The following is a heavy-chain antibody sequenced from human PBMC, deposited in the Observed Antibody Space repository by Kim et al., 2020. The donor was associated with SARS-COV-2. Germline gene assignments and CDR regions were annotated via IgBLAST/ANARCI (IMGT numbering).Heavy chain of an antibody. CDR1: GFTFSDYY. Sequence: GGSLRLSCAASGFTFSDYYMSWIRQAPGKGLEWVSYISSSSSYTNYADSVKGRFTISRDNAKNSLYLQMNSLRAEDTAVYYCARPHTITVTSAFDIWGQGTMVTVSS. D-gene: IGHD4-17*01. CDR2: ISSSSSYT. CDR3: ARPHTITVTSAFDI. V-gene: IGHV3-11*06. J-gene: IGHJ3*02.